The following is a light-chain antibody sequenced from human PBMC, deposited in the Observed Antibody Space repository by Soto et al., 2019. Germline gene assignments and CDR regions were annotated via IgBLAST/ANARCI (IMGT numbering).Light chain of an antibody. Sequence: IQLTQSPSSLPVPVGDRVTITCRASQGISIALAWYQQKPGKAPKLLIYDASSLESGVPSRFSGSGSGTEFTLTISSLQPDDFATYYCQQYNTFPLTFGGGTKVDIK. CDR1: QGISIA. V-gene: IGKV1-13*02. CDR2: DAS. CDR3: QQYNTFPLT. J-gene: IGKJ4*01.